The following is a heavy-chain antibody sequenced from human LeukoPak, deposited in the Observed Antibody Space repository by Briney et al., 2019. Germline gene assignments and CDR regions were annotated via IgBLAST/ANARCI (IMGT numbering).Heavy chain of an antibody. V-gene: IGHV3-21*01. D-gene: IGHD3-10*01. J-gene: IGHJ4*02. Sequence: KAGGSLRLSCAASGFTFSSYSMNWVRLAPGKGLEWVPSISSSSSYIYYADSVKGRFTISRDNAKNSLYLQMNSLRAEDTAVYYCARGRNYYGSGSYYNPNFDYWGQGTLVTVSS. CDR3: ARGRNYYGSGSYYNPNFDY. CDR1: GFTFSSYS. CDR2: ISSSSSYI.